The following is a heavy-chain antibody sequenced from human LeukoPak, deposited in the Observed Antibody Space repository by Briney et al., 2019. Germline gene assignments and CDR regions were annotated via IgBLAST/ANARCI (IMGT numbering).Heavy chain of an antibody. Sequence: PGGSLRLSCAASGFTFSSYDMSWVRQAPGKGLEWVSSISSSSSYIYYADSVKGRFTISRDNAKNSLYLQMNSLRAEDTAVYYCARDREYYDSSGYYLGYWGQGTLVTVSS. CDR2: ISSSSSYI. D-gene: IGHD3-22*01. CDR3: ARDREYYDSSGYYLGY. V-gene: IGHV3-21*01. J-gene: IGHJ4*02. CDR1: GFTFSSYD.